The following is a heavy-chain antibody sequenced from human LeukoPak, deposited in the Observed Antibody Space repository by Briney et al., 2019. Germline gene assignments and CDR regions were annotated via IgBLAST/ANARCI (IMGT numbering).Heavy chain of an antibody. CDR3: ARVNYYYGSGSYSYYYGMDV. Sequence: ASVKVSCRASGYTFTGCYMHWVRQAPGQGLEWMGWINPNSGGTGCAQKFQGRVTVARDTSIGTAYMELSRLRSDDTAVYYCARVNYYYGSGSYSYYYGMDVWGQGTTVTVSS. V-gene: IGHV1-2*02. CDR2: INPNSGGT. D-gene: IGHD3-10*01. J-gene: IGHJ6*02. CDR1: GYTFTGCY.